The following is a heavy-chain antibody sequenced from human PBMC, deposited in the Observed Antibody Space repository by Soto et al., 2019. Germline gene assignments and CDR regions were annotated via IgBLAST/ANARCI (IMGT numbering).Heavy chain of an antibody. CDR3: ARDSRITMVRGVIPPRPYGMDV. J-gene: IGHJ6*02. CDR1: GGSISSGGYY. V-gene: IGHV4-31*03. D-gene: IGHD3-10*01. CDR2: IYYSGST. Sequence: QVQLQESGPGLVKPSQTLSLTCTVSGGSISSGGYYWSWIRQHPGKGLEWIGYIYYSGSTYYNPSLKSRVTISVDTSKNQFSLKLSSVTAADTAVYYCARDSRITMVRGVIPPRPYGMDVWGQGTTVTVSS.